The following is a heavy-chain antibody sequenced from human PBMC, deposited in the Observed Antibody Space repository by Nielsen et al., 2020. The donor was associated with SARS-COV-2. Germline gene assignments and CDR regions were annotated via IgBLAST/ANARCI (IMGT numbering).Heavy chain of an antibody. CDR2: IYYSGST. V-gene: IGHV4-61*01. CDR3: ARVPLFLWFGEPNYYGMDV. CDR1: GGSVSSGSYY. D-gene: IGHD3-10*01. J-gene: IGHJ6*02. Sequence: GSLRLSCTVSGGSVSSGSYYWSWIRQPPGKGLEWIGYIYYSGSTNYNPSLKSRVTISVDTSKNQFSLKLSSVTAADTAVYYCARVPLFLWFGEPNYYGMDVWGQGTTVTVSS.